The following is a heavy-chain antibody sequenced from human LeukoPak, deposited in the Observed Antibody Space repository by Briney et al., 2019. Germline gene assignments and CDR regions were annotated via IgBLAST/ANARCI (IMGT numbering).Heavy chain of an antibody. CDR2: IYYSGPT. V-gene: IGHV4-39*01. CDR3: ARHGRGIQLWSLKLFDY. J-gene: IGHJ4*02. D-gene: IGHD5-18*01. CDR1: GGSISSSSYY. Sequence: SETLSLTRTVSGGSISSSSYYWGWIRQPPGKGLEWVGSIYYSGPTNYNPSLQGRVTISVDTSKNQFSLKLSSLTAADTAVYDCARHGRGIQLWSLKLFDYWGQGTLVTVSS.